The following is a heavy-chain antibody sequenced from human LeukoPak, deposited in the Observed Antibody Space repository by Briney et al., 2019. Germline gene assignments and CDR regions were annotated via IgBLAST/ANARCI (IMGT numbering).Heavy chain of an antibody. D-gene: IGHD5-24*01. J-gene: IGHJ4*02. V-gene: IGHV3-30-3*01. CDR3: CKMAAIGY. Sequence: GGSLRLSCAASGFTFSSYAMHWVRQAPGKGLKWVAVISYDGSNKYYADSVKGRFTISRDNSKNTLYLQMNSLRAEDTAVYYCCKMAAIGYWGQGTLVTVSS. CDR1: GFTFSSYA. CDR2: ISYDGSNK.